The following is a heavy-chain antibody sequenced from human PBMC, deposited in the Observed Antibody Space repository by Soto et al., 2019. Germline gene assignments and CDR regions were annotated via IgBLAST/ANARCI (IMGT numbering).Heavy chain of an antibody. CDR3: AGGDGTVEEYCVPNCFND. Sequence: QVQLVESGGGVIQPGGSLRLSCAASGLTFSLSAMHWGRQAPGKGLEWVAVMSYDEIHKFYADSVKGRFTISRENSKNTLFLQMNGLIFDDTAVYYCAGGDGTVEEYCVPNCFNDWGQGTLVTVSS. V-gene: IGHV3-30-3*01. CDR1: GLTFSLSA. CDR2: MSYDEIHK. D-gene: IGHD2-21*01. J-gene: IGHJ4*02.